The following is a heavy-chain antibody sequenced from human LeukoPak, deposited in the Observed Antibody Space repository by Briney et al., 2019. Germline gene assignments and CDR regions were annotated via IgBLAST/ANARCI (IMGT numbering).Heavy chain of an antibody. J-gene: IGHJ3*02. Sequence: GASVKVSCKASGGTFSSYAISWVRQAPGQGLEWMGGIIPIFGTANYAQKFQGRVTITADESTSTAYMELSSLRSDDTAVYYCARDRLRELLNPDAFDIWGQGTMVTVSS. CDR3: ARDRLRELLNPDAFDI. CDR2: IIPIFGTA. V-gene: IGHV1-69*13. CDR1: GGTFSSYA. D-gene: IGHD1-26*01.